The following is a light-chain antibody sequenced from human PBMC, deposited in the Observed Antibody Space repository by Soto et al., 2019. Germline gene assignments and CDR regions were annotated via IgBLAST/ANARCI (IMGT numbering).Light chain of an antibody. V-gene: IGLV3-21*02. J-gene: IGLJ1*01. CDR2: DYS. Sequence: SYELTQPPSVSVAPGQTAMITCGGTNIGSYSVHWYQQKPGQAPVLVVYDYSDRPSGIPERFSGSNSGNTATLTISRVEAGDEAVYYCQLWDSSSDRYVFGTGTKVTVL. CDR3: QLWDSSSDRYV. CDR1: NIGSYS.